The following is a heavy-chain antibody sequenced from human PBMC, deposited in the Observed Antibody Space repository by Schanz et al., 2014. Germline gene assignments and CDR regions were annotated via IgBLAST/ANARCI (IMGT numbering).Heavy chain of an antibody. D-gene: IGHD6-6*01. CDR2: LSGSSSDR. V-gene: IGHV3-11*05. Sequence: QVQLVESGGGLVKPGGSLRLSCAASGFIFSDYYMSWIRQAPGKGLEWVSYLSGSSSDRNLADSVKGRFTISRDNAKNSLYLQMDSLRAEDTAFYYCVKDVSWGGQLGKENRGFDYWGQGTLVTVSS. CDR1: GFIFSDYY. J-gene: IGHJ4*02. CDR3: VKDVSWGGQLGKENRGFDY.